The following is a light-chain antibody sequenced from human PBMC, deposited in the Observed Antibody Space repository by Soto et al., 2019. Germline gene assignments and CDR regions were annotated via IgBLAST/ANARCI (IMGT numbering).Light chain of an antibody. V-gene: IGKV4-1*01. CDR3: QQYHCDPNT. J-gene: IGKJ5*01. Sequence: LITQSPDSLAVSLGXXAXXXXKXXXTXXSNSNNKNYLAWFQQKPGQPPKLLIFWASTRESGVPDRFSGSGSATDFTLTISSLQAEDVAVYYCQQYHCDPNTFGQGTRLENK. CDR2: WAS. CDR1: XTXXSNSNNKNY.